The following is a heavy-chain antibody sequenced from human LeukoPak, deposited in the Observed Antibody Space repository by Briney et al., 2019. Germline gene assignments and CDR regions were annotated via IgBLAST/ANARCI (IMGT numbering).Heavy chain of an antibody. CDR1: GFTFSNYW. CDR3: ATEILYYYDSSGYYVDYFGY. V-gene: IGHV3-7*01. CDR2: INQDGSEK. D-gene: IGHD3-22*01. J-gene: IGHJ4*02. Sequence: GGSLRLSCAASGFTFSNYWMSWVRQAPGKGLNWVANINQDGSEKYYVDSVKGRFTISRDNAKNSLYLQMNSLRAEDTAVYYCATEILYYYDSSGYYVDYFGYWGQGTLVTVSS.